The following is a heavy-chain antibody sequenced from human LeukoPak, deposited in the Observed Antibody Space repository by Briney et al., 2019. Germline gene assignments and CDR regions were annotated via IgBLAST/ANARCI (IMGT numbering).Heavy chain of an antibody. CDR1: GFTFSSYW. CDR2: IKQDGSEK. Sequence: GGSLRLSCAASGFTFSSYWMSWVRQAPGKGLEWVANIKQDGSEKYYVDSVKGRFTISRDNAKNSLYLQMNSLRAEDTAVYYCARAGSMHSRGWYSFYWGQGTLVTVSS. CDR3: ARAGSMHSRGWYSFY. V-gene: IGHV3-7*01. D-gene: IGHD6-19*01. J-gene: IGHJ4*02.